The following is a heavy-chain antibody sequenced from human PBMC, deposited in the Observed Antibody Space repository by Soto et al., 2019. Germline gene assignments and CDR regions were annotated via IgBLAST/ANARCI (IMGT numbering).Heavy chain of an antibody. CDR2: TYYRSKWFL. Sequence: QVQLQQSGPGLVKPWQTLSLTCVISGDSVSSDADCWNWIRQSPSRGLEWLGRTYYRSKWFLDYAASVESRMTISPDTSRNQFSLQLESVTPEDTAVYYCARVHCSGGTCLDGLDVWGQGTTVTVSS. CDR1: GDSVSSDADC. D-gene: IGHD2-15*01. J-gene: IGHJ6*02. V-gene: IGHV6-1*01. CDR3: ARVHCSGGTCLDGLDV.